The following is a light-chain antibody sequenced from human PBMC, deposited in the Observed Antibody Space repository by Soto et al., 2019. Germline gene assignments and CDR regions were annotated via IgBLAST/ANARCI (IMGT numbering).Light chain of an antibody. Sequence: DIQMTQSPSSLSASVGDRVTITCRASQGISNYLAWYQQKPGKVPKLLIYAASTLQSGVPSRFSGSGSGTDFTLTISSLQPEDGATYYCQKYNGGLLFTFGPGTKVDIK. CDR1: QGISNY. J-gene: IGKJ3*01. CDR3: QKYNGGLLFT. CDR2: AAS. V-gene: IGKV1-27*01.